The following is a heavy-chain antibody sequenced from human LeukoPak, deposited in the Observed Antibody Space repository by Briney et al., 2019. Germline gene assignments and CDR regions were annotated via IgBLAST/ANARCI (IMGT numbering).Heavy chain of an antibody. J-gene: IGHJ4*02. CDR2: INPNSGNT. V-gene: IGHV1-18*04. Sequence: ASVKVSCKASGYTFTGYYMHWVRQAPGQGLEWMGWINPNSGNTNYAQKLQGRVTMTTDTSTSTAYMELRSLRSDDTAVYYCARDGLYYYGSGSYYDDFDYWGQGTLVTVSS. CDR3: ARDGLYYYGSGSYYDDFDY. D-gene: IGHD3-10*01. CDR1: GYTFTGYY.